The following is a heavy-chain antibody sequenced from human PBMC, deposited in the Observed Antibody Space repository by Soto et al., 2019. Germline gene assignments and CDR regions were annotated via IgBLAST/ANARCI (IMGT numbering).Heavy chain of an antibody. Sequence: QLVQSGAEVKKPGASVKVSCKASGYIFSDYAISWVRQAPGQGLEWVGWISASIGHTNYAQSCQGRVTMTTDRSTTTAYMELRSLRSDDTAVYYCASGSYCSGGTCTNWFDPWGQGTLVTVSS. J-gene: IGHJ5*01. D-gene: IGHD2-15*01. CDR1: GYIFSDYA. V-gene: IGHV1-18*01. CDR3: ASGSYCSGGTCTNWFDP. CDR2: ISASIGHT.